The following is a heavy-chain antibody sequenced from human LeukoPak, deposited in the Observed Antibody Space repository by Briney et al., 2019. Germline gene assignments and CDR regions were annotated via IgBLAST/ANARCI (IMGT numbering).Heavy chain of an antibody. Sequence: PSETLSLTCAVYGGSFSGYYWSWIRQPPGKGLEWIGEINHSGSTNYNPSLKSRVTISVDTSKNQFSLKLSSVTAADTAVYYCARGVRNRSGFHYWGQGTLVTVSS. CDR2: INHSGST. CDR1: GGSFSGYY. J-gene: IGHJ4*02. V-gene: IGHV4-34*01. D-gene: IGHD3-10*01. CDR3: ARGVRNRSGFHY.